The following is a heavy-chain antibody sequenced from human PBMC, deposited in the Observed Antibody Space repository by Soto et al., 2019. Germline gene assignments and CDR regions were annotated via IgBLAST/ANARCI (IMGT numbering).Heavy chain of an antibody. CDR1: GSAFSSYG. D-gene: IGHD2-15*01. J-gene: IGHJ2*01. CDR2: ISPDGRDT. V-gene: IGHV3-64D*06. CDR3: MKKRIVAPGNWYFDL. Sequence: EVQLVESGGALVQPGGSLRLSCSASGSAFSSYGMHWVRHAPGRRLEYVSAISPDGRDTYYADSVKGRFTISRDNSKNTLYLQMDSLRAEDTAVYYCMKKRIVAPGNWYFDLWGRGTLVIVSS.